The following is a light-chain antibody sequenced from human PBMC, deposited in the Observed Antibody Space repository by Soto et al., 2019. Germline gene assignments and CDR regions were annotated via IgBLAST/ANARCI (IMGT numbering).Light chain of an antibody. CDR2: GAS. CDR1: QSVSNF. CDR3: QQYSNWPSWT. V-gene: IGKV3-15*01. Sequence: EKVMTQSPATLSMSPGERATLSCRASQSVSNFLAWYQQKPGQAPRLLIYGASTRATGVPARFSGSGSGTEFTLTISSLQSEDFAVYYCQQYSNWPSWTFGQGTNVEVK. J-gene: IGKJ1*01.